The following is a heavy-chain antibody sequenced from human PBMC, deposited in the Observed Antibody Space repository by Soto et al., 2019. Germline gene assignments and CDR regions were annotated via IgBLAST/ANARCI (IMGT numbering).Heavy chain of an antibody. CDR3: AKEMSIGRPYDY. D-gene: IGHD3-3*02. CDR1: GFSFRNYA. J-gene: IGHJ4*02. V-gene: IGHV3-23*01. CDR2: ISDTGSHT. Sequence: VQLLQSGGGLGQPAGSLRLSCAASGFSFRNYALSWVRLAPGKGLEWVSAISDTGSHTYYADSVKGRFTISRDNSKNTLFLQMDSLRSEDTAVYYCAKEMSIGRPYDYWGQGTLVTVFS.